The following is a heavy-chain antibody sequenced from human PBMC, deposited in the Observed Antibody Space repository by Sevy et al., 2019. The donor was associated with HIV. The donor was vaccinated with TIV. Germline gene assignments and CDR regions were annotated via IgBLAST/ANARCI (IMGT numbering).Heavy chain of an antibody. CDR3: ASEKEQLVLWPYYGMDV. Sequence: GGSLRLSCAASGLRFSNYNMNWVRQAPGQGLEWVACISNSSSYIYYVDSVKGRFTISRDNAKNSLYLQMNSLRAEDTAVYYCASEKEQLVLWPYYGMDVWGQGTTVTVPS. D-gene: IGHD6-13*01. CDR2: ISNSSSYI. J-gene: IGHJ6*02. CDR1: GLRFSNYN. V-gene: IGHV3-21*01.